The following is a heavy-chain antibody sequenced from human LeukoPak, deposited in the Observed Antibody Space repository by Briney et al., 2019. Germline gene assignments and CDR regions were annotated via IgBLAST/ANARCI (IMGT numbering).Heavy chain of an antibody. CDR3: ASGIAAATELFDY. Sequence: SETLSLTCTVSGGSISSSSYYWGWIRQPPGKGLEWIGSIYYSRSTYYNPSLKSRVTISVDTSKNQFSLKLSSVTAADTAVYYCASGIAAATELFDYWGQGTLVTVSS. D-gene: IGHD6-13*01. CDR1: GGSISSSSYY. J-gene: IGHJ4*02. V-gene: IGHV4-39*01. CDR2: IYYSRST.